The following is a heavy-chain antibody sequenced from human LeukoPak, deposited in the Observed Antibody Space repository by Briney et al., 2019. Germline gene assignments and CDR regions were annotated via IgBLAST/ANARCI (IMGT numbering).Heavy chain of an antibody. CDR1: GFTFSSYA. CDR2: ISGSGGST. J-gene: IGHJ6*03. Sequence: GGSLRLSCAASGFTFSSYAMSWVRQAPGKGLEWVSAISGSGGSTYYADSVKGRFTVSRDNSKNTLYLQMNSLRAEDTAVYYCAKYTGDFWSGYFVYYYYMDVWGKGTTVTVSS. V-gene: IGHV3-23*01. CDR3: AKYTGDFWSGYFVYYYYMDV. D-gene: IGHD3-3*01.